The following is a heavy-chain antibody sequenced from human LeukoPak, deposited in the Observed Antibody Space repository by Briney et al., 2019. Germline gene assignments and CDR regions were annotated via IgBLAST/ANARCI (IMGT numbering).Heavy chain of an antibody. CDR2: IKQDGSEK. V-gene: IGHV3-7*01. CDR1: GLTFSNYW. Sequence: PGGSLRLSCAASGLTFSNYWMDWVRQAPGKGLEWVANIKQDGSEKNYVDSVKGRFTISRDNAKNSLYLQMNSLRAEDTAVYYCARDLSYYDSSGFLDYWGQGTLVTVSS. D-gene: IGHD3-22*01. J-gene: IGHJ4*02. CDR3: ARDLSYYDSSGFLDY.